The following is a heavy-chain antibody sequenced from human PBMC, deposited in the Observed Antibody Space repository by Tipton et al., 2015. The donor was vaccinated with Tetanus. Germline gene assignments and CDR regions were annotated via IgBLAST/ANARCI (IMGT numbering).Heavy chain of an antibody. D-gene: IGHD2/OR15-2a*01. CDR1: GDSVSTGNLY. J-gene: IGHJ4*02. Sequence: TLSLTCTVSGDSVSTGNLYWSWIRKPPGKDLEWIGYIYQTGTTYYNPSLKGRVTISMDRSNTQFSLRLDSLTAADTAVYYCARAAGFLGLTHDFWGRGTLVSVSS. CDR3: ARAAGFLGLTHDF. CDR2: IYQTGTT. V-gene: IGHV4-30-4*01.